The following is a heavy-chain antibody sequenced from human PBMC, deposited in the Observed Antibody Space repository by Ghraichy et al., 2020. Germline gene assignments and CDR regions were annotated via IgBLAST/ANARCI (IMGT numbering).Heavy chain of an antibody. CDR2: INHSGST. CDR1: GGSFSGYY. D-gene: IGHD6-19*01. J-gene: IGHJ6*04. V-gene: IGHV4-34*01. Sequence: SETLSLTCAVYGGSFSGYYWSWIRQPPGKGLEWIGEINHSGSTNYNPSLKSRVTIALDKSKNQFSLKLSSVTAADTAVYYCARGRIAVAGRYYYYGMDVWGKGNTVTVSS. CDR3: ARGRIAVAGRYYYYGMDV.